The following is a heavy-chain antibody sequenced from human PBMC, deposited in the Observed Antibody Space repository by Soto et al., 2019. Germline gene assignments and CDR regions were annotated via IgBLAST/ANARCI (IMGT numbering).Heavy chain of an antibody. CDR1: GGSISSGGYS. CDR3: ASEGGAGYFVY. CDR2: IYHSGST. Sequence: SETLSLTCAVSGGSISSGGYSWSWIRQPPGKGLEWIGYIYHSGSTYYNPSLKSRVTISVDRSKSQFSLKLSSVTAADTAVYYCASEGGAGYFVYWGQATLVTVSS. D-gene: IGHD3-16*01. J-gene: IGHJ4*02. V-gene: IGHV4-30-2*01.